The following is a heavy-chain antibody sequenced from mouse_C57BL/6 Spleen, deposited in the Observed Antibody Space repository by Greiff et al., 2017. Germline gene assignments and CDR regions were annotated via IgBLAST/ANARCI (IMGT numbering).Heavy chain of an antibody. Sequence: VQLQQSGPELVKPGASVKISCKASGYTFTDYYMNWVKQSHGKSLEWIGDINPNNGGTSYNQKFKGKATLTVDKSSRTAYRELRSLTSEDSAVYNCARPGTHAMDYGGQGTSGTVSS. V-gene: IGHV1-26*01. CDR1: GYTFTDYY. CDR2: INPNNGGT. CDR3: ARPGTHAMDY. D-gene: IGHD4-1*01. J-gene: IGHJ4*01.